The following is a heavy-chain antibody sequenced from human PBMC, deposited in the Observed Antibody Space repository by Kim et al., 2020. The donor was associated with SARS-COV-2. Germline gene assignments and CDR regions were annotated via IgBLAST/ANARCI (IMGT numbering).Heavy chain of an antibody. CDR3: ARAPTGTSYPDAFDI. J-gene: IGHJ3*02. D-gene: IGHD1-26*01. CDR2: IYPGDSDT. CDR1: GYKFTNFW. V-gene: IGHV5-51*01. Sequence: GESLKISCEASGYKFTNFWVGWVRQMPGKGLEWMGVIYPGDSDTIYSPSFRGQVTISADTSTRTAYLQWRNLRTSDTALYFCARAPTGTSYPDAFDIWGQGTRVYVST.